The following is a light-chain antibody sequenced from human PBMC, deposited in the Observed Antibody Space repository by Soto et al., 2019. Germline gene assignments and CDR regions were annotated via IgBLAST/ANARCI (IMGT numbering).Light chain of an antibody. CDR3: SSYTSSSTRAV. CDR2: EVS. J-gene: IGLJ2*01. Sequence: QSVLTQPASVSGSPGQSITISCTGTSSDVCGYNYVSWYQQHPGKAPKLMIYEVSNRPSGVSNRFSGSKSGNTASLTISGLQAEDEADYYCSSYTSSSTRAVFGGGTKLTVL. CDR1: SSDVCGYNY. V-gene: IGLV2-14*01.